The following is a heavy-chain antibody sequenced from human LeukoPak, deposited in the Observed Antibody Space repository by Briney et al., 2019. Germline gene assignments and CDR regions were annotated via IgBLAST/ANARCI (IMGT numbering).Heavy chain of an antibody. CDR2: ISGSGGST. CDR1: GFTFSSHA. Sequence: GRSLRLSCAASGFTFSSHAMSWVRQAPGKGLEWVSAISGSGGSTYYADSVKGRSTISRDDSKNTLYLQMNSLRAEDTAVYYCAKDLRTPYFDYWGQGTLVTVSS. V-gene: IGHV3-23*01. CDR3: AKDLRTPYFDY. J-gene: IGHJ4*02. D-gene: IGHD2-15*01.